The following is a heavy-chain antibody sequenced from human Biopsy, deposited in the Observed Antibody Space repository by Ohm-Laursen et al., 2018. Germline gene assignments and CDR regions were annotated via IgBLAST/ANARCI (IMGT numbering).Heavy chain of an antibody. CDR1: GYTFTSYD. D-gene: IGHD2-21*02. Sequence: SSVKVSCKASGYTFTSYDISWVRQAPGQGLEWMGWISPYNDKTSYPPKLQDRVTMTADTSTNTAHMELSSLRSEDTAVYYCASRPNCGGDCSSGFDYWGQGTLVTVSS. V-gene: IGHV1-18*01. CDR3: ASRPNCGGDCSSGFDY. CDR2: ISPYNDKT. J-gene: IGHJ4*02.